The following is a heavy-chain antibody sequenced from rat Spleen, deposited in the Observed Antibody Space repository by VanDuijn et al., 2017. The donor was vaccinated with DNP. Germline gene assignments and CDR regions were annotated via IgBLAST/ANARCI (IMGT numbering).Heavy chain of an antibody. Sequence: EVQLVESGGGLVQPGRSLKLSCAASGFTFSNYDMAWVRQAPKRGLEWVAAISTGGGNIYYRDSVKGRFTISRDNAKSSLYLQMDSLRSEDTATYYCTTESTYYGYFDYWGQGTLVTVSS. CDR3: TTESTYYGYFDY. CDR1: GFTFSNYD. D-gene: IGHD1-9*01. CDR2: ISTGGGNI. J-gene: IGHJ3*01. V-gene: IGHV5-27*01.